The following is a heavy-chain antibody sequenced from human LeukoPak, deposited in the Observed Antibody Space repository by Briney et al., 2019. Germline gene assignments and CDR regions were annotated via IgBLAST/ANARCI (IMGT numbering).Heavy chain of an antibody. CDR1: GGSISSYY. V-gene: IGHV4-59*01. CDR3: ARGTWVPSLVVINYYFDY. D-gene: IGHD3-22*01. Sequence: PSETLSLTCTVSGGSISSYYWSWIRQPPGKGLEWIGYIYNSGSTNYNPSLESRVTISVDTSKNQFSLKLRSVTAADTAVYYCARGTWVPSLVVINYYFDYWGQGTLVTVSS. CDR2: IYNSGST. J-gene: IGHJ4*02.